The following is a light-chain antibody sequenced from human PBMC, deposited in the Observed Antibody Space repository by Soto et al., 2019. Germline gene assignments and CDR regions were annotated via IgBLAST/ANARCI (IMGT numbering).Light chain of an antibody. CDR3: QQRTDRPPWT. V-gene: IGKV3-11*01. CDR1: QSIGLA. Sequence: EIVLTQAPATLSLSPGERATLSCSASQSIGLAIAWYQHKPGQAPRLLIFDASQRATGIPARFRRSGSGTDLTLSIRSLEPEDFAVYYCQQRTDRPPWTFGQGTKVE. CDR2: DAS. J-gene: IGKJ1*01.